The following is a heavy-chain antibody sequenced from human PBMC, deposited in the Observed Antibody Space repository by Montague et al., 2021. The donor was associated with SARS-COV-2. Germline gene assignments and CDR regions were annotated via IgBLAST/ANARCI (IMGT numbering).Heavy chain of an antibody. CDR3: ARSITMVRGVRYCYGMDV. Sequence: SLRLSCAASGFTFSSYDMHWVRQATGKGLEWVSAIGTAGDTYYPGSVKGRFTISRENAKNSLYLQMNSLRAGDTAVYYCARSITMVRGVRYCYGMDVWGQGTTVTVSS. CDR2: IGTAGDT. J-gene: IGHJ6*02. V-gene: IGHV3-13*04. D-gene: IGHD3-10*01. CDR1: GFTFSSYD.